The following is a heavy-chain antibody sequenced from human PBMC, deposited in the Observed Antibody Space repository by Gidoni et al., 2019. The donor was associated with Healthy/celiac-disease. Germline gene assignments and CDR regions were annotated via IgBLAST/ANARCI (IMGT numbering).Heavy chain of an antibody. Sequence: EVQLLESGGGLVQPGGSLRLSCAASGFTFSSYAMSWVRQAPGKGLEWVSAISGSGGSTYYADSVKGRFTISRDNSKNTLYLQMNSLRAEDTAVYYCAKDRAAGTGTTLYYFDYWGQGTLVTVSS. CDR3: AKDRAAGTGTTLYYFDY. CDR2: ISGSGGST. J-gene: IGHJ4*02. CDR1: GFTFSSYA. D-gene: IGHD1-1*01. V-gene: IGHV3-23*01.